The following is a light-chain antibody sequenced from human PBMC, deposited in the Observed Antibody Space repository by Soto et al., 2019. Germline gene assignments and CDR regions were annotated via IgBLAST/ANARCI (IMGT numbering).Light chain of an antibody. CDR2: DVS. V-gene: IGLV2-14*01. CDR3: SSYTRSSTLYVV. CDR1: SSDVGGYNY. J-gene: IGLJ2*01. Sequence: QSALTQPASVSGSPGQSITISCTGTSSDVGGYNYVSWYQQHPGKAPKLMIYDVSNRPSGVSIRFSGSKSGNTASLTISGLQAEDEADYYGSSYTRSSTLYVVFGGGTELTVL.